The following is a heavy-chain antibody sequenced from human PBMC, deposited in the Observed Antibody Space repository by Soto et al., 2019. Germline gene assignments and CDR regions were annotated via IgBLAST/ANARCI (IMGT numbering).Heavy chain of an antibody. V-gene: IGHV3-23*01. D-gene: IGHD3-22*01. CDR3: ATDSDSSGYYLVAFDI. CDR2: ISGSGGST. J-gene: IGHJ3*02. Sequence: AGGSLRLSCAASGFTFSSYAMSWVRQAPGKGLEWVSAISGSGGSTYYADSVKGRFTISRDNSKNTLYLQMNSLRAEDTAVYYCATDSDSSGYYLVAFDIWGQGTMVTV. CDR1: GFTFSSYA.